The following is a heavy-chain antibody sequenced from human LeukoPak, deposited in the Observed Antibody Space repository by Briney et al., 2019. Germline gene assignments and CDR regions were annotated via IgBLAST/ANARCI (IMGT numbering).Heavy chain of an antibody. CDR1: GGSISSYY. V-gene: IGHV4-59*01. Sequence: SETLSLACTVSGGSISSYYWSWIRQPPGKGLEWIGYIYYSGSTNYNPSLKSRVTISVDTSKNQFSLKLSSVTAADTAVYYCARVGSSTNGEIDYWGQGTLVTVSS. D-gene: IGHD2-2*01. CDR2: IYYSGST. CDR3: ARVGSSTNGEIDY. J-gene: IGHJ4*02.